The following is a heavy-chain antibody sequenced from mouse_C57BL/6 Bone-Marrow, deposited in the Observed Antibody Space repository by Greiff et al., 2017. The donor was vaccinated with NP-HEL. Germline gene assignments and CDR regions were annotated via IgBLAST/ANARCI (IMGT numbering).Heavy chain of an antibody. Sequence: EVQLQESGPGLVKPSQSLSLTCSVTGYSITSGYYWNWIRQFPGNKLEWMGYISYDGSNNYNPSLKNRISITRDTSKNQFFLKLNSVTTEDTATYYCARGSYYGYGWGQGTTLTVSS. V-gene: IGHV3-6*01. CDR3: ARGSYYGYG. D-gene: IGHD2-2*01. CDR2: ISYDGSN. J-gene: IGHJ2*01. CDR1: GYSITSGYY.